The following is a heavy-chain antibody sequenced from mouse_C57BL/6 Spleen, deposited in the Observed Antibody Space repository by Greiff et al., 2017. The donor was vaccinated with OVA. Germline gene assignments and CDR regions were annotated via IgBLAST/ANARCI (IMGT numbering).Heavy chain of an antibody. CDR1: GYTFTSYW. D-gene: IGHD2-14*01. CDR2: IHPNSGST. J-gene: IGHJ3*01. Sequence: QVQLKESGAELVRPGTSVKLSCKASGYTFTSYWMHWVKQRPGQGLEWIGMIHPNSGSTNYNEKFKSKATLTVDKSSSTAYMQLSSLTSEDSAVYYCAREGNRYWGQGTLVTVSA. CDR3: AREGNRY. V-gene: IGHV1-64*01.